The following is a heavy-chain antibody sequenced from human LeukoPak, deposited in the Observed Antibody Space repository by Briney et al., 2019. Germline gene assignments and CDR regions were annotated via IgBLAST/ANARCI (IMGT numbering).Heavy chain of an antibody. J-gene: IGHJ4*02. Sequence: ASVKVSCKTSGYTFTSYAINWVRQAPGQGLEWMGWMNPDSANTGFAQKFQGRLTLTRNTSTRAAYMELSSLTSENTAVYYCGRGGEMATINYWGQGTLVTVSS. CDR1: GYTFTSYA. CDR2: MNPDSANT. V-gene: IGHV1-8*01. CDR3: GRGGEMATINY. D-gene: IGHD5-24*01.